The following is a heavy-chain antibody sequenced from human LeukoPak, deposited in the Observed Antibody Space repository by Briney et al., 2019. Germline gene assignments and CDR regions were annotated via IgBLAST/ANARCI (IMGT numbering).Heavy chain of an antibody. J-gene: IGHJ4*02. CDR1: GGSISSYY. V-gene: IGHV4-59*01. CDR3: ARTGSGYSSGWYSPDY. D-gene: IGHD6-19*01. Sequence: SETLSLICTVSGGSISSYYWSWIRQPPGKGLEWIGYIYYSGSTNYNPSLKSRVTISVDTSKNQFSLKLSSVTAADTAVYYCARTGSGYSSGWYSPDYWGQGTLVTVSS. CDR2: IYYSGST.